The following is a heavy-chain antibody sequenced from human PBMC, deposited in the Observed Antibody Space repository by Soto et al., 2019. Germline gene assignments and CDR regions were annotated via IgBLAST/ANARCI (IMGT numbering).Heavy chain of an antibody. J-gene: IGHJ6*02. Sequence: QVQLVESGAELEKPGSSVKVSCKASGGSFSSGAISWVRQAPAQGSAWRGVSIPIFGRANYAQQFQGRVKITPEDSTSTTFMELSGLRPEDTAVYYCARGGYDFGSGYHPDYYYYYVMDVWGQGNRVTVS. D-gene: IGHD3-3*01. CDR3: ARGGYDFGSGYHPDYYYYYVMDV. CDR1: GGSFSSGA. CDR2: SIPIFGRA. V-gene: IGHV1-69*01.